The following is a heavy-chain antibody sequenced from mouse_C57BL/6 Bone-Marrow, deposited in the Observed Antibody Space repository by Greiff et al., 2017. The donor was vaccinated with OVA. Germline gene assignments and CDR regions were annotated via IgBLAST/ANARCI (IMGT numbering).Heavy chain of an antibody. D-gene: IGHD2-1*01. CDR2: IYPRSGNT. J-gene: IGHJ1*03. Sequence: QVQLQQSGAELARPGASVKLSCKASGYTFTSYGISWVKQRTGQGLEWIGEIYPRSGNTYYNEKFKGKATLTADKSSSTAYMELRSLTSEDSAVYVCAREPIYYGHLDVWGTGTTVTVSS. V-gene: IGHV1-81*01. CDR3: AREPIYYGHLDV. CDR1: GYTFTSYG.